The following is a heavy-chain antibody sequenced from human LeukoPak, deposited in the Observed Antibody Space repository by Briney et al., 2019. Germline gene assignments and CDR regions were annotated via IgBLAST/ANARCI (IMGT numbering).Heavy chain of an antibody. V-gene: IGHV1-2*06. J-gene: IGHJ4*02. CDR2: INSKSGDT. Sequence: ASVTVSCKSSGYTFTYFYMHWVRQAPGQGLEWKGRINSKSGDTDYARKFQVRVSMTKDTSISTSYMELRRLRSDDTAVYYCARDTVRQNIGTIHHDYWGQGTLVTVSS. D-gene: IGHD4-11*01. CDR3: ARDTVRQNIGTIHHDY. CDR1: GYTFTYFY.